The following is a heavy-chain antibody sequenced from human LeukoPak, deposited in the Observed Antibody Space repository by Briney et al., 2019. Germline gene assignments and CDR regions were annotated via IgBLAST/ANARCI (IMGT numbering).Heavy chain of an antibody. D-gene: IGHD6-13*01. J-gene: IGHJ6*03. V-gene: IGHV4-34*01. CDR2: INHSGST. CDR3: ARTPRSYSSRWYYYYYMDV. Sequence: PSETLSLTCAVYGGSFSGYYWSWIRQPPGKGLEWIGEINHSGSTNYNPSLKSRVTISVDTSKNQFSLKLSSVTAADTAVYYCARTPRSYSSRWYYYYYMDVWGKGTTVTVSS. CDR1: GGSFSGYY.